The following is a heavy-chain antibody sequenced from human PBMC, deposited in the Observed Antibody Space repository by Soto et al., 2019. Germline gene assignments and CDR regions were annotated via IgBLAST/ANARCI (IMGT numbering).Heavy chain of an antibody. D-gene: IGHD6-6*01. CDR3: ARGSFSSSSSWFDP. CDR2: IYYSGRT. V-gene: IGHV4-31*03. CDR1: GGSISSGGYY. Sequence: SETLSLTCTVSGGSISSGGYYWSCIRQHPGKGLEWIGYIYYSGRTYYNPSLHSRVSIAVDTTENQFSLKLTSVTAADTSVYYCARGSFSSSSSWFDPWGRGTLVTVSS. J-gene: IGHJ5*02.